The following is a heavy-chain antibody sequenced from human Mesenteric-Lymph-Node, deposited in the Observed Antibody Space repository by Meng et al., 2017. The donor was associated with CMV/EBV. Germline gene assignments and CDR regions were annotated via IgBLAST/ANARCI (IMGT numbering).Heavy chain of an antibody. CDR2: ISSGSSFI. CDR1: GFNFNNYN. J-gene: IGHJ4*02. CDR3: AGYDFWGGSYFDY. Sequence: GESLKISCAASGFNFNNYNMNWVRQTPGKGLEWVSSISSGSSFIHYADSVKGRFTISRDDAKNSVFLQMNSLRAEDTALYYCAGYDFWGGSYFDYWGQGTPVTVSS. D-gene: IGHD3-3*01. V-gene: IGHV3-21*01.